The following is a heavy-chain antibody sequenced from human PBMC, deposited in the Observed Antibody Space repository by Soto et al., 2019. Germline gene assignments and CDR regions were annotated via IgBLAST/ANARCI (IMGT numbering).Heavy chain of an antibody. V-gene: IGHV4-61*01. CDR1: GGSVSNKTYY. CDR2: VYYSGTT. CDR3: ARTTAGPNTLRSRYFFDD. Sequence: SETLSLTCSVSGGSVSNKTYYWSWIRQPPGKRLEWIGYVYYSGTTNYNPSLKSRVTISVDLSKNQFSLRLSSVTTADTALYYCARTTAGPNTLRSRYFFDDWCQGTLVTVAS. J-gene: IGHJ4*02. D-gene: IGHD4-17*01.